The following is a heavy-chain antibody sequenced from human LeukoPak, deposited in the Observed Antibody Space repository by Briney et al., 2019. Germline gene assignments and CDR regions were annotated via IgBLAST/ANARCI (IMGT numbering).Heavy chain of an antibody. J-gene: IGHJ6*02. CDR3: ARGFNYYDSQGMDV. Sequence: SETLSLTCTVSGGSISSGDYYWSWIRQPPGKGLEWIGYIYYSGSTYYNPSLKSRVTISVDTSKNQFSLKLSSVTAADTAVYYCARGFNYYDSQGMDVWGQGTTVTVSS. V-gene: IGHV4-30-4*02. CDR1: GGSISSGDYY. D-gene: IGHD3-22*01. CDR2: IYYSGST.